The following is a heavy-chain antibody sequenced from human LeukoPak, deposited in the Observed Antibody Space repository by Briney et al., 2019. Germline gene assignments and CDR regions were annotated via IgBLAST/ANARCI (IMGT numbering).Heavy chain of an antibody. V-gene: IGHV3-7*01. Sequence: GGSLRLSCAASGFTLRSYTMNWVRQAPGKGLEWVANIKQGGSEIYYVESVKGRFTISRDNAKNSLYLQMNSLRAGDTAVYYCAREVPAYYDYWGQGTLVTVSS. CDR2: IKQGGSEI. CDR3: AREVPAYYDY. D-gene: IGHD3-10*01. J-gene: IGHJ4*02. CDR1: GFTLRSYT.